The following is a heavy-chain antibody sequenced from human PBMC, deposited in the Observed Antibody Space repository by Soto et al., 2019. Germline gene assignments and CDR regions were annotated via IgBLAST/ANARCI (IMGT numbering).Heavy chain of an antibody. CDR1: GGSISTVDYW. D-gene: IGHD7-27*01. CDR2: IYDGGRT. J-gene: IGHJ4*02. Sequence: QVQLQESGPGLVKPSQTLSLTCTVSGGSISTVDYWWSWIRQSPDMGLEWIGHIYDGGRTYNNPSLESRVTMSVDPSKSQLSLTLGSVSAADTAVYYCARGPSGDKVDSWGQGTLVTVSS. CDR3: ARGPSGDKVDS. V-gene: IGHV4-30-4*01.